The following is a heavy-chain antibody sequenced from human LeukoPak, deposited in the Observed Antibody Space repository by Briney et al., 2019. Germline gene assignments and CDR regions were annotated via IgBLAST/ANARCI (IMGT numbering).Heavy chain of an antibody. D-gene: IGHD6-19*01. J-gene: IGHJ4*02. CDR2: INPNGGGT. CDR1: GYTFTGYY. V-gene: IGHV1-2*02. CDR3: ARRVQGSGWYYFDY. Sequence: ASVKVSCKASGYTFTGYYMHWVRQAPGQGLEWMGWINPNGGGTNYAQKFQGRVTMSADKSISTAYLQWSSLKASDTAMYYCARRVQGSGWYYFDYWGQGILVTVSS.